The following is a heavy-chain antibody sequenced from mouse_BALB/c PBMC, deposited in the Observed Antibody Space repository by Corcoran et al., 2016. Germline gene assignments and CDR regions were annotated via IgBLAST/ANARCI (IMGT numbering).Heavy chain of an antibody. V-gene: IGHV1S136*01. CDR2: INPYNDDI. D-gene: IGHD2-14*01. CDR1: GYTFTSYV. CDR3: ARDYRFDVGWYFDV. J-gene: IGHJ1*01. Sequence: EVQLQQSGPELVKPGASVKMSCKASGYTFTSYVKHRVKQKPGQGLEWIGYINPYNDDIKYNENFKGKATLTSDKSSSTAYMELSSLTSEDSAVYYCARDYRFDVGWYFDVWGAGTTVTVSS.